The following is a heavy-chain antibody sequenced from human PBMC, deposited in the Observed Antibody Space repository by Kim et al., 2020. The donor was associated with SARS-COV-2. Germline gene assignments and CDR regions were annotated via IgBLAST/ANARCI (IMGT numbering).Heavy chain of an antibody. CDR3: ARDVYYYDSSGWGDDAFDI. V-gene: IGHV3-53*01. J-gene: IGHJ3*02. CDR2: IYSGGST. D-gene: IGHD3-22*01. CDR1: GFTVSSNY. Sequence: GGSLRLSCAASGFTVSSNYMSWVRQAPGKGLEWVSVIYSGGSTYYADSVKGRFTISRDNSKNTLYLQMNSLRAEDTAVYYCARDVYYYDSSGWGDDAFDIWGQGTMVTVSS.